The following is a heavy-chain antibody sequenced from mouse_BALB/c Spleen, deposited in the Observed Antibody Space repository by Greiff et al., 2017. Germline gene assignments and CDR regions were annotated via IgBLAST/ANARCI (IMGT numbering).Heavy chain of an antibody. CDR3: ARSAPGTDYYAMDY. V-gene: IGHV2-9*02. Sequence: VQLVESGPGLVAPSQSLSITCTVSGFSLTSYGVHWVRQPPGKGLEWLGVIWAGGSTNYNSALMSRLSISKDNSKSQVFLKMNSLQTDDTAMYYCARSAPGTDYYAMDYWGQGTSVTVSS. CDR1: GFSLTSYG. D-gene: IGHD3-3*01. J-gene: IGHJ4*01. CDR2: IWAGGST.